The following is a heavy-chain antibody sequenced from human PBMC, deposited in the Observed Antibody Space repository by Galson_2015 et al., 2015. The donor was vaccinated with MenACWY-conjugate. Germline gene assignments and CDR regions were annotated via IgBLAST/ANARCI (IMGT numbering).Heavy chain of an antibody. D-gene: IGHD1-20*01. V-gene: IGHV3-53*01. J-gene: IGHJ4*02. CDR1: GFTVSSNY. Sequence: SLRLSCAVSGFTVSSNYMSWVRQAPGKGLEWVSVIYSVLTAYYADSVKGRFSISRDNSKNTVYLQLAGLRAEDTAMYYCARGPTYNWNDKYFDYWGRGTLVTVSS. CDR2: IYSVLTA. CDR3: ARGPTYNWNDKYFDY.